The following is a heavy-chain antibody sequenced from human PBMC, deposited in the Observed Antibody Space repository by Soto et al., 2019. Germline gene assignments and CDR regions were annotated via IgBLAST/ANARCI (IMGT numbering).Heavy chain of an antibody. Sequence: QVQLVESGGGVVQPGRSLRLSCAASGFTFSSYGMHWVRQAPGKGLEWVAVISYDGSNKYYADSVKGRFTISRDNSKNTLYLQMNSLRAEDTAVYYCAKDQESGSYYYYGMDVWGQGTTVTVSS. CDR2: ISYDGSNK. D-gene: IGHD1-26*01. CDR1: GFTFSSYG. V-gene: IGHV3-30*18. J-gene: IGHJ6*02. CDR3: AKDQESGSYYYYGMDV.